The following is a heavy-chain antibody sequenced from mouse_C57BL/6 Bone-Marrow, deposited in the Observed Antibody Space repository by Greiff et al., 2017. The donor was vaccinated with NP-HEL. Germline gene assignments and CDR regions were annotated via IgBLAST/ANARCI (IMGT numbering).Heavy chain of an antibody. CDR2: ISDGGSYT. Sequence: EVKVVESGGGLVKPGGSLKLSCAASGFTFSSYAMSWVRQTPEKRLEWVATISDGGSYTYYPDNVKGRFTISRDNAKNNLYLQMSHLKSEDTAMYYCARGTASGDYWGQGTTLTVSS. V-gene: IGHV5-4*03. J-gene: IGHJ2*01. CDR3: ARGTASGDY. CDR1: GFTFSSYA. D-gene: IGHD1-2*01.